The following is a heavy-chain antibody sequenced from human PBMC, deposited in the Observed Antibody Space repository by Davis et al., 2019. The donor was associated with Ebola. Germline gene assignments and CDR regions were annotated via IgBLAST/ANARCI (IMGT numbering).Heavy chain of an antibody. J-gene: IGHJ4*02. CDR2: IYYSGST. CDR3: AREVMITFGGVIVTPRYFDY. Sequence: MPSETLSLTCAVYGGSFSGYYWSWIRQPPGKGLEWIGYIYYSGSTNYNPSLKSRVTISVDTSKNQFSLKLSSVTAADTAVYYCAREVMITFGGVIVTPRYFDYWGQGTLVTVSS. D-gene: IGHD3-16*02. V-gene: IGHV4-59*12. CDR1: GGSFSGYY.